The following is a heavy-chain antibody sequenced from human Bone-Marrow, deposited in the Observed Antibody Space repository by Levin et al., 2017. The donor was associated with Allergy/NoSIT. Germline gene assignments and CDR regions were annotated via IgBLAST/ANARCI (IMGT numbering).Heavy chain of an antibody. CDR3: ARDIGYEATFYGLDV. J-gene: IGHJ6*02. CDR1: GFTFTSYG. D-gene: IGHD5-12*01. Sequence: GSLRLSCAASGFTFTSYGMHWVRQAPGKGLEWVAVIWYSGSRQYYGESVKGRFTISRDSSKNTLFLQMNNLTVVDTAVYFCARDIGYEATFYGLDVWGQGTTVTVSS. V-gene: IGHV3-33*01. CDR2: IWYSGSRQ.